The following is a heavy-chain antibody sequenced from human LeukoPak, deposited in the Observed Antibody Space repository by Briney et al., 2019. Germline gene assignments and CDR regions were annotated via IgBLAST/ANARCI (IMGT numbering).Heavy chain of an antibody. Sequence: SETLSLTCTVSGGSISSSSYYWGWIRQPPGKGLEWIGSIYYSGSTNYSPSLKSRVIISIDTSKNQFSLRLSSVTAADTAVYYCARPGTPLYYYYGLDVWGQGTTVTVSS. J-gene: IGHJ6*02. CDR1: GGSISSSSYY. V-gene: IGHV4-39*07. CDR2: IYYSGST. D-gene: IGHD3-10*01. CDR3: ARPGTPLYYYYGLDV.